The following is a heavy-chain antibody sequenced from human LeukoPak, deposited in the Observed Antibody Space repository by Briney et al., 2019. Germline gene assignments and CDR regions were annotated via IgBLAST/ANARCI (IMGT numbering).Heavy chain of an antibody. V-gene: IGHV1-2*06. Sequence: ASVRVSCKASGYTFTGYYMHWVRQAPGQGLEWMGRINPNSGGTNYAQKFQGRVTMTRDTSISTAYMELSRLRSDDTAVYHCAKDAGYDIWYNYWGQGTLVTVSS. D-gene: IGHD3-9*01. CDR2: INPNSGGT. CDR3: AKDAGYDIWYNY. CDR1: GYTFTGYY. J-gene: IGHJ4*02.